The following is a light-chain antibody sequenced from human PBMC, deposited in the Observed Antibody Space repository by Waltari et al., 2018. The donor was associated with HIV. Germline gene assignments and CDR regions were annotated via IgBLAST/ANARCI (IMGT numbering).Light chain of an antibody. CDR2: GAS. V-gene: IGKV3-20*01. J-gene: IGKJ5*01. CDR1: ETVSNSF. CDR3: QQYGSSPIT. Sequence: EVVLTQSPGTLSLSPGERATLSCRTSETVSNSFLAWYQQKPGQSPRLLIYGASSRATDIPDRFSGGGSGTDFTLTISRLEPEDLGVYYCQQYGSSPITFGQGTRLEIK.